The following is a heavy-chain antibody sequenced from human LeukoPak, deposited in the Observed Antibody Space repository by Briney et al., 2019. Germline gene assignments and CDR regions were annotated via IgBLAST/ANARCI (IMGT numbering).Heavy chain of an antibody. Sequence: SETLSLTCAVYGGSFSGYYWSWIRQPPGKGLEWIGEINHSGSTNYNPSLKSRVTISVDTSKNQFSLKLSSVTAADTAVYYCARELTPTYYYGSGSYLDPWGQGTLVTVSS. V-gene: IGHV4-34*01. CDR2: INHSGST. D-gene: IGHD3-10*01. CDR3: ARELTPTYYYGSGSYLDP. J-gene: IGHJ5*02. CDR1: GGSFSGYY.